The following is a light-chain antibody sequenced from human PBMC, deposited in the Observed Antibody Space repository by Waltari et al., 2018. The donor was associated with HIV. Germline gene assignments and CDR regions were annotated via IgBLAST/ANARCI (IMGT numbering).Light chain of an antibody. CDR3: HQSSSLPPWT. CDR1: QSIGSS. V-gene: IGKV6-21*01. Sequence: EIVLTQSTDVQSVTQKEKVTITCRASQSIGSSLHRYQQKPDQSPKLLIKYASQSFSGVPSRFSGSGSGTNFTLTINSLEAEDAATYYCHQSSSLPPWTFGQGTKVEIK. CDR2: YAS. J-gene: IGKJ1*01.